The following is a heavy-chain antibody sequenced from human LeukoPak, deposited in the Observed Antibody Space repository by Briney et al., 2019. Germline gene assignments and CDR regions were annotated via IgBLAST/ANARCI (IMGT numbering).Heavy chain of an antibody. CDR1: GGSISSYY. D-gene: IGHD6-13*01. CDR2: IYTSGST. J-gene: IGHJ4*02. Sequence: SQTLSLTCTVSGGSISSYYWSWIRQPAGKGLEWIGRIYTSGSTNYNPSLKSRVTMSVDTSKNQFSLKLSSVAAADTAVYYCARDLAAAGTDYWGQGTLVTVSS. V-gene: IGHV4-4*07. CDR3: ARDLAAAGTDY.